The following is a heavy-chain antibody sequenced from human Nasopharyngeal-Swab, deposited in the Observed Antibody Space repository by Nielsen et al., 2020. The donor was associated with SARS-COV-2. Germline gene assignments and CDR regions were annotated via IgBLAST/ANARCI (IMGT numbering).Heavy chain of an antibody. CDR2: IKQGGTQQ. J-gene: IGHJ4*02. V-gene: IGHV3-7*01. CDR1: GFTFSRYW. Sequence: GGSLRLSCAASGFTFSRYWMSWVRQAPGKGLEWVAHIKQGGTQQYYVDSVKGRFTISRDNAKNSLYLQMNSLRADDTAVYYCTRYCSTTSCPRGFDYWGQGTLVTVSS. D-gene: IGHD2-2*01. CDR3: TRYCSTTSCPRGFDY.